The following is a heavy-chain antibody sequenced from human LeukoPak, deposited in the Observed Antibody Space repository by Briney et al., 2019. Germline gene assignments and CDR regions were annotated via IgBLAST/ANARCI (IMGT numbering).Heavy chain of an antibody. V-gene: IGHV3-23*01. J-gene: IGHJ4*02. CDR1: GFTFSSYA. CDR3: ARQNFEY. Sequence: GGSLRLSCAASGFTFSSYAMSWVRQAPGKGLEWVSSLRGNGGSTEYVDSVRGRFVISRDNSRNTLYLQMNSLRAEDTAVYYCARQNFEYWAQGTLVTVSS. CDR2: LRGNGGST.